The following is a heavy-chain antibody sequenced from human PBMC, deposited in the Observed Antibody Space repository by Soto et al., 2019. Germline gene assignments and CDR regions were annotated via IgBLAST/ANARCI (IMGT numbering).Heavy chain of an antibody. Sequence: SETLSLTCAVSGGSISSSNWWSWVRQPPGKGLEWIGEIYHSGSTNYNPSLKSRVTISVDKSKNQFSLRLSSVTAADTAVYYCARGETTLEYYDMDVWGQGTTVTVSS. D-gene: IGHD4-17*01. CDR2: IYHSGST. CDR3: ARGETTLEYYDMDV. CDR1: GGSISSSNW. J-gene: IGHJ6*02. V-gene: IGHV4-4*02.